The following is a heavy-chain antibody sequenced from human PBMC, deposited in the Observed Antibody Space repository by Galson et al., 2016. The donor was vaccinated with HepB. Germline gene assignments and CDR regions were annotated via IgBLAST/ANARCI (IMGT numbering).Heavy chain of an antibody. D-gene: IGHD2-21*01. J-gene: IGHJ4*02. CDR2: IRSTGTTT. V-gene: IGHV3-48*02. CDR3: ARDPHSLDF. CDR1: GFSLNSYS. Sequence: SLRLSCAASGFSLNSYSMNWVRQAPGKGLEWVSYIRSTGTTTHYADSVKGRFTISRDVAENSVYLQMNSLREEDTAVYYCARDPHSLDFWGQGTLVTVSS.